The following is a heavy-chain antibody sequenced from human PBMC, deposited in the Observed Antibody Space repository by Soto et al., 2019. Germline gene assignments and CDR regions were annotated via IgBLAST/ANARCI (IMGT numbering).Heavy chain of an antibody. CDR1: SFRFSAYG. D-gene: IGHD6-19*01. V-gene: IGHV3-30*18. CDR3: VKGGYKTGWPPFDH. J-gene: IGHJ4*01. Sequence: QVKLVEFGGAVVQSGRSLRLSCTASSFRFSAYGMHWVRQAPGKGLEWVALISDDGKTQFFTESVEGRFTISRDNSRNTLYLQMNRLRPEGTAVYYCVKGGYKTGWPPFDHWGHGTRVTVSS. CDR2: ISDDGKTQ.